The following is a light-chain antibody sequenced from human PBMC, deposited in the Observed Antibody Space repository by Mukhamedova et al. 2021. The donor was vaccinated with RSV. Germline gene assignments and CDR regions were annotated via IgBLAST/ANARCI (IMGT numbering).Light chain of an antibody. CDR2: AAS. CDR3: HKYYGAPWM. Sequence: WYQRRVHGKAPKLLIYAASTLHSGVPSRFSGSGSGTDFTLTISSLQPEDVATYYCHKYYGAPWMFGQGTKVEIK. J-gene: IGKJ1*01. V-gene: IGKV1-27*01.